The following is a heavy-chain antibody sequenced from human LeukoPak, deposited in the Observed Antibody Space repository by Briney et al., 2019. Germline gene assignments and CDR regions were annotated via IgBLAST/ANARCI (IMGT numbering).Heavy chain of an antibody. CDR1: GDSVSSNSAA. D-gene: IGHD1-26*01. CDR2: TYDRSKWYN. Sequence: SQTLSLTCTISGDSVSSNSAAWNWIRQSPSRGLEWLGRTYDRSKWYNDYAVSVKSRITINPDTSKNQFSLQLNSVTPEDTAVYYCARDRIHSGSYRRGWFDPWGQGTLVTVSS. CDR3: ARDRIHSGSYRRGWFDP. J-gene: IGHJ5*02. V-gene: IGHV6-1*01.